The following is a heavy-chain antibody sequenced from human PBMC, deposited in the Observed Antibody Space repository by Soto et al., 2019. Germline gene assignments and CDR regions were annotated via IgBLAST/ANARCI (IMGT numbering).Heavy chain of an antibody. J-gene: IGHJ5*02. CDR1: GASVNSENYY. D-gene: IGHD3-3*01. V-gene: IGHV4-61*01. CDR2: VYYSGST. Sequence: PSETLSLTCTVSGASVNSENYYWSWIRQPPGKGLEWIGYVYYSGSTNYNPSLKSRATISLDTYRNQFSLKMTSMTSADTAFYYCARGVFRFLQWFDPWGQGTLVTAPQ. CDR3: ARGVFRFLQWFDP.